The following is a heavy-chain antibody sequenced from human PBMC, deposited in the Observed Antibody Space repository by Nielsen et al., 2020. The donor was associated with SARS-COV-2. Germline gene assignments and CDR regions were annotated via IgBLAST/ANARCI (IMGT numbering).Heavy chain of an antibody. J-gene: IGHJ4*02. CDR2: ISSNSNYI. Sequence: GESLKISCAASGFTFSSYSMNWVRQAPGKGLEWVSSISSNSNYIYYADSVKGRFTISRDNAKNSLYLQMNSLRAEDTAVYYCARGGSKDYGATTSYWGQGTLVTVSS. D-gene: IGHD3-16*01. CDR1: GFTFSSYS. V-gene: IGHV3-21*01. CDR3: ARGGSKDYGATTSY.